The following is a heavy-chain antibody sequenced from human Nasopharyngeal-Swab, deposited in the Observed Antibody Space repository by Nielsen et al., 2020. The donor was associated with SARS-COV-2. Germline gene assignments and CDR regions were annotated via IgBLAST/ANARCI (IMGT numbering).Heavy chain of an antibody. CDR1: GGSISSGFYS. V-gene: IGHV4-30-2*01. J-gene: IGHJ4*02. CDR2: IYHSGNA. CDR3: ARKYRNGDCYFDY. Sequence: SETLSLTCAVSGGSISSGFYSWSWIRQPPGKGLEWIWYIYHSGNAYYNQSLKSQVTISVDRSKNQFYLRLSSVTAADTAVYYCARKYRNGDCYFDYWGQGTLVTVSS. D-gene: IGHD2-21*02.